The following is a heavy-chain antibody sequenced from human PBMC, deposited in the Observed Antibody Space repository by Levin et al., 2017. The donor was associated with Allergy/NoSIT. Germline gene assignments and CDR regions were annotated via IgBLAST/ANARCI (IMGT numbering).Heavy chain of an antibody. Sequence: SETLSLTCAVYGGSFSGYYWSWIRQPPGKGLEWMGEINHSGSTNYNPSLKSRVTISVDTSKNQFSLKLSSVTAADTAVYYCAGGVNYYGSGSYYYYYYHHMDVWGKGTTVTVSS. CDR3: AGGVNYYGSGSYYYYYYHHMDV. CDR1: GGSFSGYY. D-gene: IGHD3-10*01. CDR2: INHSGST. V-gene: IGHV4-34*01. J-gene: IGHJ6*03.